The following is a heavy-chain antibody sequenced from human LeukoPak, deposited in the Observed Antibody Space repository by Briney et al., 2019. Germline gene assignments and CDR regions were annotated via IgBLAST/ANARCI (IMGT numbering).Heavy chain of an antibody. J-gene: IGHJ4*02. D-gene: IGHD1-26*01. CDR1: GASISGSGYY. Sequence: SETLSLTCTVSGASISGSGYYLGWIRQPPGKGLEWIGNIYYTGSTYYNASLQSRVTISIDTSKNQFSLRLNSVTAADTAMYYCVKSGGYGLIDYWGQGTLVTVSS. CDR2: IYYTGST. CDR3: VKSGGYGLIDY. V-gene: IGHV4-39*01.